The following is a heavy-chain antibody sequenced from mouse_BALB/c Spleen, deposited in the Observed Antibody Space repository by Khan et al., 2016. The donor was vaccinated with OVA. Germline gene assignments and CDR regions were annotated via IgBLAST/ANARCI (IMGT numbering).Heavy chain of an antibody. CDR3: ARRNYFGYTFAY. J-gene: IGHJ3*01. CDR1: GYTFTDYY. D-gene: IGHD1-2*01. V-gene: IGHV1-77*01. CDR2: ISPGSGDT. Sequence: QIQLVQSGAELARPGASVKLSCKASGYTFTDYYMNWVKQRTGQGLEWIGEISPGSGDTYYNEKFKGKATLTADKSSSTVYMQLSSLTAEASAVEFGARRNYFGYTFAYWGQGTLVTVSA.